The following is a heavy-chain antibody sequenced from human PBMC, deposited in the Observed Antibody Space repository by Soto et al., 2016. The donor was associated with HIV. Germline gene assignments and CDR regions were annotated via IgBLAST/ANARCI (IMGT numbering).Heavy chain of an antibody. CDR2: ISWNSGNL. Sequence: EVQLVESGGGLVQPGRSLRLSCVTSGFKFDDYAMHWVRQAPGKGLEWVSGISWNSGNLGYAGSVKGRFTISRDNAKNSLYLEMNSLRVEDMALYYCVKDNSGWYYFDYWGQGTLVTVSS. CDR3: VKDNSGWYYFDY. D-gene: IGHD6-19*01. CDR1: GFKFDDYA. J-gene: IGHJ4*02. V-gene: IGHV3-9*03.